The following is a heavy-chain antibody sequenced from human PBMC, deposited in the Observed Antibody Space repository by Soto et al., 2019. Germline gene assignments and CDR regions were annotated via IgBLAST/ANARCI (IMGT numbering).Heavy chain of an antibody. CDR2: IYYSGST. Sequence: SETLSLTCTVSGGSISSYYWSWIRQPPGKGLEWIGYIYYSGSTNYNPSLKSRVTISVDTSKNQFSLKLSSVTAADTAVYYCARHIYDFWSGYPSNWFDPWGQGTLVTVSS. CDR3: ARHIYDFWSGYPSNWFDP. D-gene: IGHD3-3*01. V-gene: IGHV4-59*08. J-gene: IGHJ5*02. CDR1: GGSISSYY.